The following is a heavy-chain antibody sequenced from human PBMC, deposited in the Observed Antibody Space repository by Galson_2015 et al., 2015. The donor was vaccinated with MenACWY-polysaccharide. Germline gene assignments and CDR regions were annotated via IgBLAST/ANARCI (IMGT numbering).Heavy chain of an antibody. CDR3: ARDPPGYGFDI. CDR2: INADNGKT. Sequence: SVKVSCKASGYTFTSYPIQWVRQAPGQSLEWMGWINADNGKTKYSQKFQGRVTITRDTSASTAYMELSSPRFEDTAVYYCARDPPGYGFDIWGQGTVVTVSS. CDR1: GYTFTSYP. V-gene: IGHV1-3*01. J-gene: IGHJ3*02. D-gene: IGHD5-12*01.